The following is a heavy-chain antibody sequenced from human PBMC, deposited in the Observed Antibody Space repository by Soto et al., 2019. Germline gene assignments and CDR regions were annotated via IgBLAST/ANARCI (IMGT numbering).Heavy chain of an antibody. CDR3: ARAVRGVPFDY. CDR2: IYYSGST. V-gene: IGHV4-59*08. Sequence: PSETLSLTCTVSGGSISSYYWSWIRQPPGKGLEWIGYIYYSGSTNYNPSLKSRVTISVDTSKNQFSLKLSSVTAADTAVYYCARAVRGVPFDYWGQGTLVTVSS. D-gene: IGHD3-10*01. J-gene: IGHJ4*02. CDR1: GGSISSYY.